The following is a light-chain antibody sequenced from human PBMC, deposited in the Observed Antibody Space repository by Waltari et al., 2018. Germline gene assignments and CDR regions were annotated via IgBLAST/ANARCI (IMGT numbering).Light chain of an antibody. J-gene: IGKJ1*01. V-gene: IGKV1-5*03. Sequence: DIQMTQSPSTLSASVGDRVTITCRASQSVRTFLAWYQQKPGKAPKLLIYRASTLESGVPSRFAGSGSETEFTLTISGLQPDDFATYYFQQYNHYSWTFGQGTEVDIK. CDR2: RAS. CDR3: QQYNHYSWT. CDR1: QSVRTF.